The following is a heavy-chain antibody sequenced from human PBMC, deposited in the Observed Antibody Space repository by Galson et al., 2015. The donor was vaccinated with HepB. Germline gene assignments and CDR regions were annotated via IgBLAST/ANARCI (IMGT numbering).Heavy chain of an antibody. CDR3: ASQDIVVVPAADDAFDI. Sequence: SVKVSCKASGGTFSSYAISWVRQAPGQGLEWMGGIIPIFGTANYAQKFQGRVTITADESTSTACMELSSLGSEDTAVYYCASQDIVVVPAADDAFDIWGQGTMVTVSS. V-gene: IGHV1-69*13. CDR1: GGTFSSYA. CDR2: IIPIFGTA. J-gene: IGHJ3*02. D-gene: IGHD2-2*01.